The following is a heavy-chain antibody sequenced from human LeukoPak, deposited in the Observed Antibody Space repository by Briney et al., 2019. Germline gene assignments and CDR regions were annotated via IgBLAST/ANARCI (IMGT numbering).Heavy chain of an antibody. CDR2: ISAYNGNT. Sequence: ASVKVSCKASGYTFTSYGISWVRQAPGQGLEWMGWISAYNGNTNYAQKLQGRVTVTTDTSTSTAYMELRSLRSGDTAVYYCARAAFPRVAHFRDKLEPPDYWGQGTLVTVSS. V-gene: IGHV1-18*01. D-gene: IGHD1-14*01. J-gene: IGHJ4*02. CDR3: ARAAFPRVAHFRDKLEPPDY. CDR1: GYTFTSYG.